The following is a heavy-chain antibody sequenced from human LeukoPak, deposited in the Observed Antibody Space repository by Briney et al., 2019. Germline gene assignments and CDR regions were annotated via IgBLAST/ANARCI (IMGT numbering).Heavy chain of an antibody. Sequence: QPGGSLRLSCAASGFAFSRYAMSWVRQAPGKGLEWVSTITGSGGRTYYADSVTGRFTIFRDNSKNTLYLQMNSLRAEDTAVYYCAKLSGQRFDPWGQGTLVTVSS. J-gene: IGHJ5*02. D-gene: IGHD3-3*02. CDR1: GFAFSRYA. CDR2: ITGSGGRT. CDR3: AKLSGQRFDP. V-gene: IGHV3-23*01.